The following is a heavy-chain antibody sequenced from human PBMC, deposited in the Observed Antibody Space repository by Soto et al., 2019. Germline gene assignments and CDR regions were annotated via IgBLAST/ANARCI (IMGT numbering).Heavy chain of an antibody. CDR1: GFTFSSYA. Sequence: GGSLRLSCAASGFTFSSYAMHWVRQAPGKGLEWVAVISYDGSNKYYADSVKGRFTISRDNSKNTLYLQMNSLRAEDTAVYYCARARLRFNWFDPWGQGTLVTVSS. J-gene: IGHJ5*02. V-gene: IGHV3-30-3*01. CDR3: ARARLRFNWFDP. D-gene: IGHD3-3*01. CDR2: ISYDGSNK.